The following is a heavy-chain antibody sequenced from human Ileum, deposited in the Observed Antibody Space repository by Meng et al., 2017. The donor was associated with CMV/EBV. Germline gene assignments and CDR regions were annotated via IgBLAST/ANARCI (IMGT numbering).Heavy chain of an antibody. CDR1: GFTFSSYS. V-gene: IGHV3-21*01. CDR2: ISSSSSYI. D-gene: IGHD6-13*01. Sequence: GESLKISCASSGFTFSSYSMNWVRQAPGKGVEWVSSISSSSSYIYYANSVKGRFTISRDNAKSSLYLQMNSRRAEGTDVYYCVRDGGYSSSWYLFDYWGQGTLVTVSS. J-gene: IGHJ4*02. CDR3: VRDGGYSSSWYLFDY.